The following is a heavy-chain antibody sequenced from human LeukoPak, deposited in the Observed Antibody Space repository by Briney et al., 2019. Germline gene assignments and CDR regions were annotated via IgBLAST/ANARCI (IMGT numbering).Heavy chain of an antibody. J-gene: IGHJ5*02. Sequence: PGGSLRLSCAASGFTFSSYAMHWVRQAPGKGLMWVSRIDTDESITTYADSVKGRFTISRDNAKNKLYLQMNSLRAEDTAVYYCARSIPLWKELRRDWLDPWGQGTQVTVSS. V-gene: IGHV3-74*03. CDR3: ARSIPLWKELRRDWLDP. CDR2: IDTDESIT. CDR1: GFTFSSYA. D-gene: IGHD2-21*01.